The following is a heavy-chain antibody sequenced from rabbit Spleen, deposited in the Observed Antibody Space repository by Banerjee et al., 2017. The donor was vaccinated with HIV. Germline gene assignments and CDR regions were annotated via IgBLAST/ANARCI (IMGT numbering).Heavy chain of an antibody. D-gene: IGHD1-1*01. V-gene: IGHV1S40*01. J-gene: IGHJ6*01. CDR3: ARDTSSSFSSYGMDL. CDR1: GFSLSSSYY. Sequence: QSLEESGGDLVKPGASLTLTCTASGFSLSSSYYMCWVRQAPGKGLQWIGCIYAGNSGISTKYASWAKGRFTISKTSSTTVTLQMTRLTAADTATYFCARDTSSSFSSYGMDLWGQGTSSPS. CDR2: IYAGNSGIST.